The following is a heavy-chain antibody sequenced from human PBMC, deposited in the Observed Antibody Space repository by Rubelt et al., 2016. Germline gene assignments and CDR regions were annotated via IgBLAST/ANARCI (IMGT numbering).Heavy chain of an antibody. CDR3: ARMYTSSSPFDY. V-gene: IGHV3-21*01. CDR1: GFNFNDYS. J-gene: IGHJ4*02. CDR2: ISTRSSYI. Sequence: EVQLVESGGGLVQPGGSLRLSCAASGFNFNDYSMNWVRQAPGKGLEWLSSISTRSSYIYSADSWKGRVTIARDNAQNSLYLQMNSLRAEDTAVYYCARMYTSSSPFDYWGQGTLVTVSS. D-gene: IGHD6-6*01.